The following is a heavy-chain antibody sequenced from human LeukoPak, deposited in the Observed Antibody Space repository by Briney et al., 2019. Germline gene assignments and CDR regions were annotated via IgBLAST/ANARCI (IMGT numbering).Heavy chain of an antibody. J-gene: IGHJ4*02. CDR3: AREDLYSSPH. CDR1: GGSISSSSYY. CDR2: IYYSGST. V-gene: IGHV4-39*07. D-gene: IGHD6-13*01. Sequence: SETLSLTCTVSGGSISSSSYYWGWIRQPPGKGLEWIGSIYYSGSTYYNPSLKIRVTISVDTSKNQFSLKLSSVTAADTAVYYCAREDLYSSPHWGQGTLVTVSS.